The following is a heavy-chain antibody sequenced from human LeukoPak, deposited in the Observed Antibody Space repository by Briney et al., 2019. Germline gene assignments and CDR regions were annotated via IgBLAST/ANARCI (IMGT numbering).Heavy chain of an antibody. CDR3: ARGRISLYGMDV. J-gene: IGHJ6*02. V-gene: IGHV3-33*01. D-gene: IGHD2-15*01. Sequence: GRSLRLSCAASGFTFNNYDMHWVRQAPGKGLEWVAVIWYDGSNKYYADSVKGRFTISRDNSKNTLYVQMNSLRAEDTAVYYCARGRISLYGMDVWGQGTTVTVSS. CDR2: IWYDGSNK. CDR1: GFTFNNYD.